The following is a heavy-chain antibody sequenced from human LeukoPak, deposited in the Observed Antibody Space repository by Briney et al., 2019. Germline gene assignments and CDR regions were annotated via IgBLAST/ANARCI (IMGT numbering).Heavy chain of an antibody. J-gene: IGHJ4*02. D-gene: IGHD4-23*01. CDR3: ARGTTVVTGFDY. Sequence: SQTLSLTCSVSGGSISTDDYYWSWIRQPPGKGLEWIGYIYHSGRTYYNPSLKSRVTISVDRSKNQFSLKLNSVTAADMAVYYCARGTTVVTGFDYWGQGTLVTVSS. CDR2: IYHSGRT. V-gene: IGHV4-30-2*01. CDR1: GGSISTDDYY.